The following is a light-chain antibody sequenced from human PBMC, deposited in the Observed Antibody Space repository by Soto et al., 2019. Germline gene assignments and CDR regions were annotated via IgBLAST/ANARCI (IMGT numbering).Light chain of an antibody. V-gene: IGLV2-8*01. CDR3: SSYAGSNIGV. CDR2: EVT. Sequence: QSALTQPPSASGSPGQSVTISCTGTSSDVGGYDYVSWYQHHPGKAPKLMIYEVTKRPSGVPDRFSGSKSGNTASLTVSGLQAEDEADYYCSSYAGSNIGVFGPGTKVTVL. J-gene: IGLJ1*01. CDR1: SSDVGGYDY.